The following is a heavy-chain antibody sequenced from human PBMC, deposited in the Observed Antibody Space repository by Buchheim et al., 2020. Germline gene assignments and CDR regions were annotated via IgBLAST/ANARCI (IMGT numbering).Heavy chain of an antibody. Sequence: EVQLVESGGGLVQPGGSLRLSCAASGFTFSSYWMSWVRQAPGKGLEWVANIKQDGSEKYYVDSVKGRFTISRDNAKNSLYLQMNSLRAEDTAVYYCARVKKYNWNRRYYFDYWGQGTL. CDR2: IKQDGSEK. J-gene: IGHJ4*02. D-gene: IGHD1-20*01. CDR3: ARVKKYNWNRRYYFDY. V-gene: IGHV3-7*01. CDR1: GFTFSSYW.